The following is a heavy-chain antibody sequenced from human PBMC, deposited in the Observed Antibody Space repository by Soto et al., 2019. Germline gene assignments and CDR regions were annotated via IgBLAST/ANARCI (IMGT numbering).Heavy chain of an antibody. CDR1: GYTFTSYG. CDR2: ISAYNGNT. CDR3: ARDDSTWCSGGSCYSDS. V-gene: IGHV1-18*01. J-gene: IGHJ4*02. D-gene: IGHD2-15*01. Sequence: QVQLVQSGAEVKKPGASVKVSCKASGYTFTSYGISWVRQAPGQGLEWMGWISAYNGNTNYAQKLQGRVTMTTDTSTSTAYMELRSLKSADTAVYSCARDDSTWCSGGSCYSDSWGQGTLFAVSS.